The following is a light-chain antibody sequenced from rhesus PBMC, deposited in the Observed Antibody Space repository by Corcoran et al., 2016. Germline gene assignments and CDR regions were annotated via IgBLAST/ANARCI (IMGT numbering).Light chain of an antibody. CDR1: SSDNGCYNY. Sequence: QAALTQTRSVSASPGQPATTSCTGTSSDNGCYNYVSWYQQHPGKAPKLMIYEVRKRPSGVSDLFSGYKSGNTASLTISGLQAEDEADYYCSSYAGSNTYIFGAGTRLTVL. V-gene: IGLV2-32*02. CDR2: EVR. J-gene: IGLJ1*01. CDR3: SSYAGSNTYI.